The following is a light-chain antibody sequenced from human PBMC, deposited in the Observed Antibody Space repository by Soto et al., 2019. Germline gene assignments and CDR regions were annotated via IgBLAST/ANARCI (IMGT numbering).Light chain of an antibody. CDR3: QQCASPPWT. Sequence: VLTLSKGTLSLSPGERATLSCRASQSVSSYYLAWYQQKPGQAPRLLIYAASSRATGIPDRFSGGGSGTDFTLTISRLEPEDFAVYYCQQCASPPWTFGQGTMVAIK. J-gene: IGKJ1*01. CDR2: AAS. CDR1: QSVSSYY. V-gene: IGKV3-20*01.